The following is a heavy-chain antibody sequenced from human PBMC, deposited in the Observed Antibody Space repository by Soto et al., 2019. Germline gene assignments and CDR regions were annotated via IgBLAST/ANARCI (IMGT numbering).Heavy chain of an antibody. V-gene: IGHV4-59*08. CDR2: IYYSGST. D-gene: IGHD4-17*01. Sequence: QVQLQESGPGLVKPSETLSLTCTVSGGSISSYYWSWIRQPPGKGLEWIGYIYYSGSTNYNPSLXSTVXIXVDTSKTQSSPKLSSVTAADTAVYYCARRYGRPLDYWGQGTLVTVSS. CDR3: ARRYGRPLDY. CDR1: GGSISSYY. J-gene: IGHJ4*02.